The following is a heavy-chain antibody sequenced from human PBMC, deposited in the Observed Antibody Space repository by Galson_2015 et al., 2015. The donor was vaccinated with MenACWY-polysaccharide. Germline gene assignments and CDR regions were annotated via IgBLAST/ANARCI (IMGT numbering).Heavy chain of an antibody. CDR3: GRVSGHFYYYVSGDLKQGPSDM. CDR2: ISYSSNSI. Sequence: SLRLSCAASGFSFSSYTLNWVRQAPGKGLEWVSSISYSSNSIYYADSVKGRFTISRDNAGNSLYLLMNNLRAEDTAVYYCGRVSGHFYYYVSGDLKQGPSDMWGRGTMVTVSS. J-gene: IGHJ3*02. CDR1: GFSFSSYT. D-gene: IGHD3-10*01. V-gene: IGHV3-21*01.